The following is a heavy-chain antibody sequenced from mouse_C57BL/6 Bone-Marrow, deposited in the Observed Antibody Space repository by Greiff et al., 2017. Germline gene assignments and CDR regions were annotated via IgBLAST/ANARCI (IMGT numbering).Heavy chain of an antibody. V-gene: IGHV5-16*01. CDR2: INYDGSST. Sequence: EVQVVESEGGLVQPGSSMKLSCTASGFTFSDYYMAWVRQVPEKGLEWVANINYDGSSTYYLDSLKSRFIISRDNAKNILYLQMSSLKSEDTATYYCARDSASRGLDYWGQGTSVTVSS. D-gene: IGHD1-1*01. CDR3: ARDSASRGLDY. CDR1: GFTFSDYY. J-gene: IGHJ4*01.